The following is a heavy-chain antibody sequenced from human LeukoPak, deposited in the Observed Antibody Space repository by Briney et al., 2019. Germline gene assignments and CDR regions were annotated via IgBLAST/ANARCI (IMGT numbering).Heavy chain of an antibody. J-gene: IGHJ3*02. CDR3: AREGMGRRAFDI. V-gene: IGHV3-21*01. CDR2: ISSSSSYI. D-gene: IGHD3-10*01. CDR1: GFTFSTYS. Sequence: PGGSLRLSCAASGFTFSTYSMNWVRQAPGKGLEWVSSISSSSSYIYYADSVKGRLTISRDNAKNSLYLQMKSLRVEDTAVYYWAREGMGRRAFDIWGQGTRVTVSA.